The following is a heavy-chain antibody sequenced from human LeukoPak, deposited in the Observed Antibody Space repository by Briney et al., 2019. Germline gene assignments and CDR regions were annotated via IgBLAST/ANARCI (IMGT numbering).Heavy chain of an antibody. V-gene: IGHV3-23*01. J-gene: IGHJ4*02. Sequence: GGSLRLSCAASGFTFSSYAMSWVRQAPGKGLEWVSAISDSGGSTYYADSVKGRFTISRDNSQNTLYLQMYSLRAEDTAVYYCARAASCWYYFDYWGQGTLVTVSS. CDR2: ISDSGGST. CDR3: ARAASCWYYFDY. CDR1: GFTFSSYA. D-gene: IGHD6-19*01.